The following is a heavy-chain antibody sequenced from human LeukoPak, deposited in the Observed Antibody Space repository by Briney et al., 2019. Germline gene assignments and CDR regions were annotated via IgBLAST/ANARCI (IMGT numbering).Heavy chain of an antibody. CDR3: ARETHSGYLPNYYYYYMDV. CDR2: ISAYNGNT. J-gene: IGHJ6*03. V-gene: IGHV1-18*01. D-gene: IGHD5-12*01. CDR1: GYTFTSYG. Sequence: ASVKVSCKASGYTFTSYGISWVRQAPGQGLEWMGWISAYNGNTNYAQKLQGRVTMTTDTSTSTAYMELRGLRSDDTAVYYCARETHSGYLPNYYYYYMDVWGKGTTVTVSS.